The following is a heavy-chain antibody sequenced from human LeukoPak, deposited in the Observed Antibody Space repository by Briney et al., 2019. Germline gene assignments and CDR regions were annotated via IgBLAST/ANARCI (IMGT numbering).Heavy chain of an antibody. Sequence: SETLSLTCTVSGYSISSGYYWGWIRQPPGKGLEWIGSIYHSGSTYYNPSHKSRVTISVDTSKNQFSLKLSSVTAADTAVYYCARKYYYDSSGYLSFDYWGQGTLVTVSS. CDR2: IYHSGST. J-gene: IGHJ4*02. CDR3: ARKYYYDSSGYLSFDY. CDR1: GYSISSGYY. V-gene: IGHV4-38-2*02. D-gene: IGHD3-22*01.